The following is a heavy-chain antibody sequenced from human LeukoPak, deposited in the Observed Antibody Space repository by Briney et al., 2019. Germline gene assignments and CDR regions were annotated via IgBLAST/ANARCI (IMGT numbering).Heavy chain of an antibody. CDR1: GFTFDDYA. V-gene: IGHV3-9*03. J-gene: IGHJ4*02. CDR2: ISWNSGSI. D-gene: IGHD6-19*01. CDR3: AKGYSSGWYYFDY. Sequence: GGSLRLSSAASGFTFDDYAMHWVRQAPGRGLEWVSGISWNSGSIGYADSVKGRFTISRDNAKNSLYLQMNSLRAEDMALYYCAKGYSSGWYYFDYSSQGTLVTVSS.